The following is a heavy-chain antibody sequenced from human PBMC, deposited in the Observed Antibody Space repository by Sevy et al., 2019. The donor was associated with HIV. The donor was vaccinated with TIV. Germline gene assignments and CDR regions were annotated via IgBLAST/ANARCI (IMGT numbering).Heavy chain of an antibody. D-gene: IGHD2-15*01. CDR2: IYSDGRT. J-gene: IGHJ6*02. Sequence: GGSLRLSCVVSGFSVSSNYMSWVRQAPGKGLEWVSNIYSDGRTNYADSVRGRFTISRDNSKNTVYLEMKSLGAEDTAVYYCTRGDIVLGEDNYYGMDVWGHGTTVTVSS. CDR3: TRGDIVLGEDNYYGMDV. V-gene: IGHV3-53*01. CDR1: GFSVSSNY.